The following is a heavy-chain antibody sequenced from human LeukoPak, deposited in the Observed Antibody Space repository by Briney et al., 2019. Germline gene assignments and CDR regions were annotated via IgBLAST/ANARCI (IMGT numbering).Heavy chain of an antibody. J-gene: IGHJ4*02. CDR1: GGSISSYY. Sequence: PSETLSLTCTVSGGSISSYYWSWIRQPPGKGLEWIGYIYYSGSTNYNPSLKSRISISVDTSKNQFSLKLSSVTAADTAVYYCARVGYSSSGNYYNDRGAFDYWGQGTLVTVSS. CDR3: ARVGYSSSGNYYNDRGAFDY. CDR2: IYYSGST. V-gene: IGHV4-59*01. D-gene: IGHD3-10*01.